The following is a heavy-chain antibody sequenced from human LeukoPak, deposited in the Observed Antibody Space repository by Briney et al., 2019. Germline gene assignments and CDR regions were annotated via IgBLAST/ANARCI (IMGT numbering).Heavy chain of an antibody. V-gene: IGHV3-48*03. Sequence: GSLRLSCAASGFTFSSYEMNWVRQAPGKGLEWVSYISSSGSTIYYADSVKGRFTISRDNAKNSLNLQMNSLRAEDTAVYYSARDGSGWYVFDYWGQGTLVTVSS. J-gene: IGHJ4*02. CDR2: ISSSGSTI. CDR1: GFTFSSYE. CDR3: ARDGSGWYVFDY. D-gene: IGHD6-19*01.